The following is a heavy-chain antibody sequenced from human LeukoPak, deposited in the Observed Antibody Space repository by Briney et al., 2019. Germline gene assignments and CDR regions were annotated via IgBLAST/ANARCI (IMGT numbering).Heavy chain of an antibody. Sequence: GGSLRLSCAASGFTFSSAWMNWVRQAPGKGLEWVGRIKSETDGGTTDYAAPVKGRFTISRDDSKNTLYLQMNSLKTEDTAVYYCTTTPAPFWSGLVYGMDVWGQGTTVTVSS. CDR1: GFTFSSAW. D-gene: IGHD3-3*01. CDR3: TTTPAPFWSGLVYGMDV. CDR2: IKSETDGGTT. J-gene: IGHJ6*02. V-gene: IGHV3-15*07.